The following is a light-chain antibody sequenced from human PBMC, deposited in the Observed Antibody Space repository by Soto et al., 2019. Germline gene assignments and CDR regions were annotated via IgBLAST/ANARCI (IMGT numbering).Light chain of an antibody. CDR2: AAS. J-gene: IGKJ5*01. V-gene: IGKV1-39*01. CDR1: QVISSY. CDR3: QQSYSTPIT. Sequence: DIQLTQAPSFLSASAGDRVTITCRASQVISSYLAWYQQKPGRAPKLLIYAASTLLSGVPSRFSGSGSGTDFTLTISSLQPEDFATYYCQQSYSTPITFGQGTRLGL.